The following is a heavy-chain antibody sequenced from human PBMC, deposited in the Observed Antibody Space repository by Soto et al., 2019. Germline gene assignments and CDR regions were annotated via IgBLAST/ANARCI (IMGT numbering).Heavy chain of an antibody. D-gene: IGHD6-19*01. CDR2: IWYDGSNK. CDR3: ARDGITPLTGYSSGWYLGY. Sequence: QVPLVESGGGVVQPGRSLRLSCAASGFTFSSYGMHWVRQAPGKGLVWVAVIWYDGSNKYYADSVKGRFTISRDNSKNTLYLQMNSLRAEDTAVYYCARDGITPLTGYSSGWYLGYWGQGTLVTVSS. V-gene: IGHV3-33*01. J-gene: IGHJ4*02. CDR1: GFTFSSYG.